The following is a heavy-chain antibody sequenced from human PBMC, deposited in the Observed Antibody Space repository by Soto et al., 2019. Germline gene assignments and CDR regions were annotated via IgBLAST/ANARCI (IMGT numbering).Heavy chain of an antibody. D-gene: IGHD3-3*01. V-gene: IGHV3-7*03. CDR2: MKKDGSEK. J-gene: IGHJ4*02. CDR1: GFSFGDYW. Sequence: GGSLRLSCEASGFSFGDYWMSWVRQAPGKGLEWVAHMKKDGSEKYYVDSVKGRFSVSRDNSKNSLYLQMDSLRAEDTAVYYCAKLGSGYYTGLYFDYWGQGTLVTVSS. CDR3: AKLGSGYYTGLYFDY.